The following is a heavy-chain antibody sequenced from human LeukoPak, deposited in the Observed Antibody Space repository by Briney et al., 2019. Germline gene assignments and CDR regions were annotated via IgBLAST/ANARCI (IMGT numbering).Heavy chain of an antibody. V-gene: IGHV4-39*01. J-gene: IGHJ1*01. Sequence: KPSQTLSLTCTVSGGSISSGGYYWSWIRQPPGKGLEWIGEINHSGSTNYNPSLKSRVTISVDTSKNQFSLKLSSMTAADTAVYYCARHWCSSTSCVPYQHWGQGTLVTVSS. CDR2: INHSGST. D-gene: IGHD2-2*01. CDR1: GGSISSGGYY. CDR3: ARHWCSSTSCVPYQH.